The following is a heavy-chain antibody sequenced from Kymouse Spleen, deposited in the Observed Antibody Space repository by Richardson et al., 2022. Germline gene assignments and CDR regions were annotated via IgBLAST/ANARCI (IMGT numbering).Heavy chain of an antibody. Sequence: QVQLVESGGGVVQPGRSLRLSCAASGFTFSSYGMHWVRQAPGKGLEWVAVISYDGSNKYYADSVKGRFTISRDNSKNTLYLQMNSLRAEDTAVYYCAKETEQLVLDYWGQGTLVTVSS. CDR1: GFTFSSYG. D-gene: IGHD6-6*01. V-gene: IGHV3-30*18. J-gene: IGHJ4*02. CDR2: ISYDGSNK. CDR3: AKETEQLVLDY.